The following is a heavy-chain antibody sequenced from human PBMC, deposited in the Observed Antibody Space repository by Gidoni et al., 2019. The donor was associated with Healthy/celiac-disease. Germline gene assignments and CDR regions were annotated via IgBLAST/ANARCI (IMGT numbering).Heavy chain of an antibody. D-gene: IGHD3-10*01. J-gene: IGHJ3*02. Sequence: EVQLVESGGGLVKPGGSLRLSCAASGFTFSNPWMSWVRQAPGKGPEWVGRIKSKTDGGTTDYAAPVKGRFTISRDDSKNTLYLQMNSLKTEDTAVYYCTTGFGLILTDAFDIWGQGTMVTVSS. CDR1: GFTFSNPW. CDR2: IKSKTDGGTT. V-gene: IGHV3-15*01. CDR3: TTGFGLILTDAFDI.